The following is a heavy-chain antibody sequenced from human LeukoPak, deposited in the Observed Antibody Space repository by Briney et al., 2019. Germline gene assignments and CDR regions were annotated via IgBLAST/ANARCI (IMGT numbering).Heavy chain of an antibody. J-gene: IGHJ4*02. Sequence: PGGTLRLSCAASGFTFSSYEMNWVRQAPGRGLEWVSYISGSGVTMYYAVSVKGRFTISRDDAKNSLYLQMNSLRAEDTAVYYCAREDIRLDYFDYWGQGTLVTVSS. V-gene: IGHV3-48*03. CDR1: GFTFSSYE. CDR2: ISGSGVTM. CDR3: AREDIRLDYFDY. D-gene: IGHD6-19*01.